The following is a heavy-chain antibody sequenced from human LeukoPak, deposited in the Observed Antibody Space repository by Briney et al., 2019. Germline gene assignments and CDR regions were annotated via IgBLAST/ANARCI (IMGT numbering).Heavy chain of an antibody. CDR1: GFTFSSYW. Sequence: GGSLRLSCAASGFTFSSYWMSWVRQAPGKGLEWVANIKQDGSEKYYVDSVKGRFTISRDNAKNSLYLQMSSLRAEDTAVYYCAREDYGDYAYAFDIWGQGTMVTVSS. CDR2: IKQDGSEK. D-gene: IGHD4-17*01. V-gene: IGHV3-7*01. J-gene: IGHJ3*02. CDR3: AREDYGDYAYAFDI.